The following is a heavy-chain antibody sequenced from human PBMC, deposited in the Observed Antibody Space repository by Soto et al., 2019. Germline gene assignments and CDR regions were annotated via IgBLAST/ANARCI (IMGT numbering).Heavy chain of an antibody. Sequence: GGSLRLSCAASGFTFSSYAMSWVRQAPGKGLEWVSAISGSGGSTYYADSVKGRFTISRDNSKNTLYLQMNSLRAEDTAVYYCAKDQGHSSWYYYYGTDVWGQGTTVTVSS. CDR3: AKDQGHSSWYYYYGTDV. CDR2: ISGSGGST. D-gene: IGHD6-13*01. CDR1: GFTFSSYA. V-gene: IGHV3-23*01. J-gene: IGHJ6*02.